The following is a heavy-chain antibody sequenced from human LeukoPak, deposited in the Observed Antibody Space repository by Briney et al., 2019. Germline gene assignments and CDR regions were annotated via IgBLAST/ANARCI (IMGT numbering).Heavy chain of an antibody. CDR2: IYHSGST. V-gene: IGHV4-30-2*01. CDR1: GGSISSGGYY. J-gene: IGHJ4*02. D-gene: IGHD3-16*01. CDR3: ARVGDMTRGWYFDY. Sequence: SETLSLTCTVSGGSISSGGYYWSWIRQPPGKGLEWIGYIYHSGSTYYNPSLKNRVTISVDRSKNQFSLKLSSVTAADTAVYYCARVGDMTRGWYFDYWGQGTLVTVSS.